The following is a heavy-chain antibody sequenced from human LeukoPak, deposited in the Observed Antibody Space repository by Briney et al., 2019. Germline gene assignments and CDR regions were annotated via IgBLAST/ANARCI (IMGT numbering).Heavy chain of an antibody. Sequence: GGSLRLSCAASGFTFSSYAMSWVRQAPGKGLELVSAISGSGGSTYYADSVKGRFTISRDKSKNTLYLQMNSLRAEDTAVYYCAKSTMILVVTIAYWGQGTLVTVSS. J-gene: IGHJ4*02. D-gene: IGHD3-22*01. V-gene: IGHV3-23*01. CDR2: ISGSGGST. CDR3: AKSTMILVVTIAY. CDR1: GFTFSSYA.